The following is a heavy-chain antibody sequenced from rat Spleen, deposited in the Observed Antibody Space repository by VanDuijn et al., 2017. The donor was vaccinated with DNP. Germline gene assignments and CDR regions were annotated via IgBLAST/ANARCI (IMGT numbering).Heavy chain of an antibody. Sequence: EVQLVESGGGLVQPGRSLKLSCAASGFTFSNYDMVWVRQAPTKGLEWVASISSSGGSAYYRDSVKGRFTISRDNAKSTLYLQVDSLRSEDTATYYCATLMYATDYYYFYYWGQGVMVTVSS. V-gene: IGHV5S23*01. CDR2: ISSSGGSA. CDR3: ATLMYATDYYYFYY. J-gene: IGHJ2*01. D-gene: IGHD1-6*01. CDR1: GFTFSNYD.